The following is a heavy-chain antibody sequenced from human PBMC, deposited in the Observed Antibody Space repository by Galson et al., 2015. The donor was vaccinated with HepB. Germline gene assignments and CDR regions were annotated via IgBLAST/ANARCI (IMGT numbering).Heavy chain of an antibody. CDR2: ISSSSSTI. J-gene: IGHJ4*02. CDR1: GFTFSSYS. Sequence: SLRLSCAASGFTFSSYSMNWVRQAPGKGLEWVSYISSSSSTIYYADSVKGRFTISRDNSKNTLYLQMNSLRAEDTAVYYCARAGRIVVVITYFDYWGQGTLVTVSS. V-gene: IGHV3-48*01. CDR3: ARAGRIVVVITYFDY. D-gene: IGHD3-22*01.